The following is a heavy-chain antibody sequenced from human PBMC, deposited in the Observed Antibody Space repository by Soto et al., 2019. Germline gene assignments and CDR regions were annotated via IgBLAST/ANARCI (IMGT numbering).Heavy chain of an antibody. CDR1: GGSISSGGYY. J-gene: IGHJ4*02. D-gene: IGHD3-22*01. V-gene: IGHV4-31*03. CDR2: IYYSGST. Sequence: QVQLQESGPGLVKPSQTLSLTCTVSGGSISSGGYYWSWIRQHPGKGLEWIGYIYYSGSTYYNPSLKSRVTISVDTSKNQFSLKLSSGTAADTAVYYCARGYDSRAAAPLDSWGQGILVTVSS. CDR3: ARGYDSRAAAPLDS.